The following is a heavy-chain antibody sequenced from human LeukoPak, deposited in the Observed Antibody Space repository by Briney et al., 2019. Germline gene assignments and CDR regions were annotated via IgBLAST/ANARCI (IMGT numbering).Heavy chain of an antibody. J-gene: IGHJ3*02. D-gene: IGHD7-27*01. CDR1: GFSFSNYW. CDR2: INSDGSTT. CDR3: ARIRESLGLGAFDI. V-gene: IGHV3-74*03. Sequence: PGGSLRLSCAASGFSFSNYWMCWVRQAPGKGLVCVSRINSDGSTTTYADSVKGRFTISRDNAKNTLYLQMNSLRAEGSALYYCARIRESLGLGAFDIWGQGTMVTVSS.